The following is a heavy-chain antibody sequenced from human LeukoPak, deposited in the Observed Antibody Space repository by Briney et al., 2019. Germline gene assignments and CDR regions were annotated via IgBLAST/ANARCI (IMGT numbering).Heavy chain of an antibody. CDR1: GYTFTGYY. CDR2: INPNSGGT. V-gene: IGHV1-2*02. D-gene: IGHD1-14*01. Sequence: ASVKVSCKASGYTFTGYYMHWVRQAPGQGLGWMGWINPNSGGTNYAQKFQGRVTMTRDTSISTAYMELSRLRSDDTAVYYCASDGIEGDYYYMDVWGRGTTVTVSS. J-gene: IGHJ6*03. CDR3: ASDGIEGDYYYMDV.